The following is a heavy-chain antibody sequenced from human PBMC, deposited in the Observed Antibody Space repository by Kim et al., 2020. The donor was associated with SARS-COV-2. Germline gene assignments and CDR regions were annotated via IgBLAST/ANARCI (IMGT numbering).Heavy chain of an antibody. CDR1: GFTFSSYW. Sequence: GGSLRLSCAASGFTFSSYWMSWVRQAPGKGLEWVANIKQDGSEKYYVDSVKGRFTISRDNAKNSLYLQMNSLRAEDTAVYYCARERGYSGYEYSYYFDYWGQGTLVTVSS. V-gene: IGHV3-7*03. CDR3: ARERGYSGYEYSYYFDY. CDR2: IKQDGSEK. D-gene: IGHD5-12*01. J-gene: IGHJ4*02.